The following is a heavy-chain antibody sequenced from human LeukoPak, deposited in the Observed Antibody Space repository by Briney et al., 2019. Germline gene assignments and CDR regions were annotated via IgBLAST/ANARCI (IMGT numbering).Heavy chain of an antibody. CDR1: GFTFSSYY. V-gene: IGHV3-74*01. Sequence: GGSLRLSCAASGFTFSSYYMHWVRQAPGKGLLWVSRINIDTRSTSYAPSVTGRFTMSRDNAKNTVYLQMNSLRAEDTAAYYCVRDVWGDRDGFFEYWGQGTLVSVFS. CDR3: VRDVWGDRDGFFEY. CDR2: INIDTRST. J-gene: IGHJ4*02. D-gene: IGHD2-21*01.